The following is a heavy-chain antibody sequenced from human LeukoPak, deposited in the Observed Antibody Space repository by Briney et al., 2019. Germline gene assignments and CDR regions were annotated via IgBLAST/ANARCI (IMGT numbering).Heavy chain of an antibody. CDR1: VGSTSGSSYY. CDR3: ARGLYSGYDDY. V-gene: IGHV4-39*06. CDR2: IYFSVST. J-gene: IGHJ4*02. D-gene: IGHD5-12*01. Sequence: SETLSLTSIVSVGSTSGSSYYWGWIRQPPRSWLECIGRIYFSVSTYYKPSPKSRFTTPATTSKNQFTWKLTSVTAADTAVYYCARGLYSGYDDYWGQGTLVTVSS.